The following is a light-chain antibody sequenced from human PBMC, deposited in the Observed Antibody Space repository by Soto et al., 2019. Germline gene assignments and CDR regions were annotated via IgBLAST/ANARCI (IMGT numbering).Light chain of an antibody. CDR2: AVN. CDR1: SSDVGGYDY. J-gene: IGLJ1*01. CDR3: SSYSISTAYL. V-gene: IGLV2-14*01. Sequence: QSVLTQPASVSGSPGQSITISCTGTSSDVGGYDYVSWYQLHPGKAPKLMVFAVNNRPSGVSFCFSGSKSGNTASLTISGLQAEDEADYFCSSYSISTAYLFGTGTKVTVL.